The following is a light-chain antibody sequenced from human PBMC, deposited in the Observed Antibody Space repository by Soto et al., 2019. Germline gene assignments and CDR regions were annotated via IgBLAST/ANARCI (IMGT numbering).Light chain of an antibody. CDR3: LQYINWTPFT. Sequence: DIVMTQSPAILSVFPGERATLSCKASQSVGSNLAWYQQKPGQGPRLLIYDASIRATGTPARFSGSGAGTEFTRTISSLQSNDFAVYYCLQYINWTPFTLGGGTQVEIK. V-gene: IGKV3D-15*01. CDR2: DAS. J-gene: IGKJ4*01. CDR1: QSVGSN.